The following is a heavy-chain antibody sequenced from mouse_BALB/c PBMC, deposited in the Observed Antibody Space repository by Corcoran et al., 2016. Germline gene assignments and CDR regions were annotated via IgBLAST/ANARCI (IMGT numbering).Heavy chain of an antibody. J-gene: IGHJ4*01. V-gene: IGHV9-3-1*01. Sequence: QIQLVQSGPELKKPGETVKISCKASGYTFTNYGMNWVKQAPGKGLKWMGWINTYPGEPTYADDFKGRFAFSLETSASTAYLQLNNLKYEDTATYFCASPYYDYSGYIMDYWGQGTSVTVSS. CDR3: ASPYYDYSGYIMDY. CDR2: INTYPGEP. D-gene: IGHD2-4*01. CDR1: GYTFTNYG.